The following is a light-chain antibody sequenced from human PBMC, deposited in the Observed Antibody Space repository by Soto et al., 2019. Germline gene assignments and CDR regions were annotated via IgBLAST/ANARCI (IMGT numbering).Light chain of an antibody. CDR2: LNNDGSH. Sequence: QSVLTQPPSASASLGASVKLTCTLSSWHSSYALAWHQKQPEKVPRYLMDLNNDGSHTKGDGIPDRFSGSSSGAERYIIVSSLQAEEEADYLCQTWGTGCQVFGGGTKVTVL. CDR3: QTWGTGCQV. CDR1: SWHSSYA. J-gene: IGLJ2*01. V-gene: IGLV4-69*01.